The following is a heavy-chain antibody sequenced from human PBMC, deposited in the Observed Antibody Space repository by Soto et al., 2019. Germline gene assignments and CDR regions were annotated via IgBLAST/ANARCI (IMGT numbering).Heavy chain of an antibody. J-gene: IGHJ4*02. CDR2: IKSKTDGGTT. CDR3: TTDPHSTGTKY. CDR1: GFSFSDAW. Sequence: LRLSCAASGFSFSDAWMTWVRQAPGAGLEWVGHIKSKTDGGTTDYAAPVKGRFTISRDASKTTVYLQMNSLRTEDTAVYYCTTDPHSTGTKYWGQGTLVTVSS. V-gene: IGHV3-15*01. D-gene: IGHD1-1*01.